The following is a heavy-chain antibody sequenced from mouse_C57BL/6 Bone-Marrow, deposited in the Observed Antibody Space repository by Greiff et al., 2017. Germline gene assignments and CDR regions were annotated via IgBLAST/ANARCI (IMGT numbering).Heavy chain of an antibody. Sequence: EVQRVESGAELVRPGASVKLSCTASGFNIKDDYMHWVKQRPEQGLEWIGWIDPENGDTEYASKFQGKATITADTSSNTAYLQLSSLTSEDTAVYYCTTYYYGSSYNWGQGTTLTVSS. J-gene: IGHJ2*01. D-gene: IGHD1-1*01. CDR2: IDPENGDT. CDR3: TTYYYGSSYN. V-gene: IGHV14-4*01. CDR1: GFNIKDDY.